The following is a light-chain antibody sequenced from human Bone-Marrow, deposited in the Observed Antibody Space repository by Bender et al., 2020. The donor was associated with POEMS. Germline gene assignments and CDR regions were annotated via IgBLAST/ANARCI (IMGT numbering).Light chain of an antibody. V-gene: IGLV2-14*03. CDR3: TSYTSSSTDV. Sequence: QSALTQPASVSGSPGQSVFISCSGTSSDIGGYNYVSWYQHHPGNAPKLIIFDVRQRPSGVSNRFSASKSVNTASLTISGLQSEDEADYYCTSYTSSSTDVFGTGTKVTVL. CDR1: SSDIGGYNY. CDR2: DVR. J-gene: IGLJ1*01.